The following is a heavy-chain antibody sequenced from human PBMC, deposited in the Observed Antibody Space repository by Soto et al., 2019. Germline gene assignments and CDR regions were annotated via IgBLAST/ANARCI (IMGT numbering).Heavy chain of an antibody. CDR2: ISSSSSTI. J-gene: IGHJ4*02. CDR3: ARDGGYSYGPFDY. V-gene: IGHV3-48*01. D-gene: IGHD5-18*01. Sequence: PGGSLRLSCAASGFTFSSYSMNWVRQAPGKGLEWVSYISSSSSTIYYADYVKGRFTISRDNAKNSLFLQMNSLRAEDTAVYYCARDGGYSYGPFDYWGQGTLVTVSS. CDR1: GFTFSSYS.